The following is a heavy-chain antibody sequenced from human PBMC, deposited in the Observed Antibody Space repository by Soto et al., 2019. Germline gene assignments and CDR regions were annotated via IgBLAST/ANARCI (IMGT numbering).Heavy chain of an antibody. J-gene: IGHJ3*02. CDR1: GYTFSSDG. V-gene: IGHV1-18*01. Sequence: ASVKVSCKASGYTFSSDGFTWVRQAPGQGLEWMGWISAYNGNTNYAQKLQGRVTMTTDTSTSTAYMELRSLRSDDTAVYYCARGLGASYAFDIWGQGTMVTVSS. CDR3: ARGLGASYAFDI. D-gene: IGHD1-26*01. CDR2: ISAYNGNT.